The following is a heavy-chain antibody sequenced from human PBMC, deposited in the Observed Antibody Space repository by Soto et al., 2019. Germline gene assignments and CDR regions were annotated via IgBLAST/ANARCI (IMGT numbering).Heavy chain of an antibody. CDR1: GFTFDDYA. J-gene: IGHJ6*02. V-gene: IGHV3-43D*03. Sequence: GGSLRLSCAASGFTFDDYAMHWVRQAPGKGLEWVSLISWDGGSTYYADSVKGRFTISRDNSKNSLYLQMNSLRAEDTALYYCAKTGYCSSTSCYGMDVWGQGTTVTVSS. CDR3: AKTGYCSSTSCYGMDV. D-gene: IGHD2-2*01. CDR2: ISWDGGST.